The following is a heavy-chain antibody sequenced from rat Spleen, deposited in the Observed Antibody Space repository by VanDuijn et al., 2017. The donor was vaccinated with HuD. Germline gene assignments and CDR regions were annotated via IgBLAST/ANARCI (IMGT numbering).Heavy chain of an antibody. CDR1: GFSLTSYS. J-gene: IGHJ3*01. CDR2: IWGDGST. Sequence: QVQLKESGPGLVQPSETLSLTCTVSGFSLTSYSVSWVRQPSGKGPEWMGGIWGDGSTDYNSALKSRLTISRDTSKSQVFLKMNSLQTEVTAIYFCTSPFRWFAYWGQGTLVTVSS. CDR3: TSPFRWFAY. V-gene: IGHV2-15*01.